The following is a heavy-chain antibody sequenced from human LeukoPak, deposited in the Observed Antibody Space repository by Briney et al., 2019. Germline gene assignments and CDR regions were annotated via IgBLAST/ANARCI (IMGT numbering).Heavy chain of an antibody. CDR2: IYWDDDK. V-gene: IGHV2-5*02. CDR3: AHRPVHIDTFDI. D-gene: IGHD6-6*01. J-gene: IGHJ3*02. CDR1: GFSLSTSGVS. Sequence: SGPTLVNPTQTLTLTCTVSGFSLSTSGVSVVWIRQPPGKALEWLALIYWDDDKRYSPSLKSRLTITKDTSKNQVVLTMTNLDPVDTATYYCAHRPVHIDTFDIWGQGTMVTVPS.